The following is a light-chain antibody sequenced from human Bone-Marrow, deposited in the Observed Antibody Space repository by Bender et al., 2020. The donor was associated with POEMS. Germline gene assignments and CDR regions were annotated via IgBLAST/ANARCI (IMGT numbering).Light chain of an antibody. J-gene: IGLJ3*02. Sequence: QSALTQPPSASGSPGQSVTISCTGTSSDVGGYEYVSWYQQHPGKAPKLIIYEVNKRPSGVSNRFSGSKSGTSASVVISGLRSEDEADYYCAAWDDSLSGWAFGGGTKLTVL. CDR2: EVN. V-gene: IGLV2-8*01. CDR1: SSDVGGYEY. CDR3: AAWDDSLSGWA.